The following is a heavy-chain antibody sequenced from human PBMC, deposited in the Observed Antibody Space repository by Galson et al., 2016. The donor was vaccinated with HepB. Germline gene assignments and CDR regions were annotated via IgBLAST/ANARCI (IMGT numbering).Heavy chain of an antibody. CDR2: IKHDGSEI. D-gene: IGHD3-3*01. CDR1: GLTFSSSW. Sequence: SLRLSCAASGLTFSSSWMSWVRQAPGKGLEWVANIKHDGSEIYYVDSVKDRFTVSRDNAKNSLYLQMRSLRAEDTAVYYCATRSDYSIFDRWGQGTLVTVSS. V-gene: IGHV3-7*03. CDR3: ATRSDYSIFDR. J-gene: IGHJ4*02.